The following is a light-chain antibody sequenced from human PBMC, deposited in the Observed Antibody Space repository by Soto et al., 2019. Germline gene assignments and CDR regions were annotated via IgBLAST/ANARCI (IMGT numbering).Light chain of an antibody. CDR3: QQYNSYPYT. CDR2: KAS. CDR1: QSISSW. J-gene: IGKJ2*01. Sequence: DIQMTQSPSTLSASVGDRVTITCRASQSISSWLAWYQQQPGKAPKLLIYKASSLESGFPSRFSGSGSGTEFTLTISSLQPDDFATYYCQQYNSYPYTFGQGTKLEIK. V-gene: IGKV1-5*03.